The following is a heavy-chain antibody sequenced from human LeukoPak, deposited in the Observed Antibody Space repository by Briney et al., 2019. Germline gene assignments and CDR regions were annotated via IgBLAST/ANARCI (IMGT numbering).Heavy chain of an antibody. J-gene: IGHJ4*02. CDR3: ARERSSQGYFDF. D-gene: IGHD6-6*01. Sequence: GESLKISCKGSGYIFTSYWIGWVRQLPGKGLEWMGIIYPDDSDTRYSPSFQGQVTISADKSISTAYLQWSSLKASDTAMYYCARERSSQGYFDFWGQGTLVTVSS. CDR1: GYIFTSYW. V-gene: IGHV5-51*01. CDR2: IYPDDSDT.